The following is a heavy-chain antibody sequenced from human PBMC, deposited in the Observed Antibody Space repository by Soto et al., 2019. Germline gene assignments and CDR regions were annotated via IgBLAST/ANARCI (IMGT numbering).Heavy chain of an antibody. CDR2: IKQDGSEK. J-gene: IGHJ4*02. V-gene: IGHV3-7*01. CDR3: ARVTTMGGY. Sequence: EVQLVESGGGLVQPGGSLRLSCAASGFRFRDYWMYWVRQPPGKGLEWEANIKQDGSEKYYVDSVKGRFTISRDNARNSLFLQMDSLRAEDTAVYFCARVTTMGGYWGQGTLVTVSS. CDR1: GFRFRDYW. D-gene: IGHD4-17*01.